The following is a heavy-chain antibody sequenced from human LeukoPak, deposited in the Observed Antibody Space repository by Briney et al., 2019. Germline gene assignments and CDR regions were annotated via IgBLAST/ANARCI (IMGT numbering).Heavy chain of an antibody. Sequence: SSETLSLTCTVSGGSIIGYFCSWIRQSAGKGLEWIGRIYSSGSTNYNPSFKSRVTMSVDTSNNQFSLKLNSVTAADTALYYCARELSSWPNWLDPWGQGTLVTVSS. J-gene: IGHJ5*02. D-gene: IGHD6-13*01. V-gene: IGHV4-4*07. CDR3: ARELSSWPNWLDP. CDR2: IYSSGST. CDR1: GGSIIGYF.